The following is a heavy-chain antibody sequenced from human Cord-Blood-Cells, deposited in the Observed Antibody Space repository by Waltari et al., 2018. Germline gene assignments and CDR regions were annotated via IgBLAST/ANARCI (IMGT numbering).Heavy chain of an antibody. V-gene: IGHV1-2*02. Sequence: QVQLVQSGAEVKKPGASVKVSCKASGYTFTGYYMHWVRQAPGQGLEWMGWINPNRGGTNEAQKFKGRVTMTRDTSISTAYMELSRLRSDDTAVYYCARDLRWDQNWFDPWGQGTLVTVSS. CDR1: GYTFTGYY. D-gene: IGHD1-26*01. J-gene: IGHJ5*02. CDR3: ARDLRWDQNWFDP. CDR2: INPNRGGT.